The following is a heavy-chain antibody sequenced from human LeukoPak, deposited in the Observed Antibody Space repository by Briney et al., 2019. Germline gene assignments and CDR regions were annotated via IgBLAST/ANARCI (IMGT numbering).Heavy chain of an antibody. CDR2: IYPGDSDT. CDR1: GYIFTNYW. J-gene: IGHJ4*02. V-gene: IGHV5-51*01. D-gene: IGHD2-15*01. Sequence: GASLQISCKGSGYIFTNYWIGWVRQLPGKGLEWMGIIYPGDSDTRYSPSFQGQVTISADKSISSACLQWSSLKASDTAMYYCARHSATLGYCSGGSCHPDYWGQGTLVTVSS. CDR3: ARHSATLGYCSGGSCHPDY.